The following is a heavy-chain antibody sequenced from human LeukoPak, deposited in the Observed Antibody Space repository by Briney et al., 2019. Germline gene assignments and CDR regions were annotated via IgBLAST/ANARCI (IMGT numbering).Heavy chain of an antibody. J-gene: IGHJ6*02. CDR3: ARDGGMDV. V-gene: IGHV1-2*02. CDR2: SNPNSADT. CDR1: GYTFTHYY. Sequence: ASVKVSCKASGYTFTHYYMHWVRQAPGPGLEALGWSNPNSADTNYVQKIQGRVTVKRDTSISTAKMELSSLRSDDTAVYYCARDGGMDVWGQGTMVTVSS.